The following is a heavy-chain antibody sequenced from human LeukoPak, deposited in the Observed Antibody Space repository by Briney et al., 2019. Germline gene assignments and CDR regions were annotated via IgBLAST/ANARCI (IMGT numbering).Heavy chain of an antibody. J-gene: IGHJ1*01. CDR3: ARDGWVGVNTHFQH. V-gene: IGHV4-59*01. Sequence: SETLSRTCTVSGGSISRYYWSWIRQPPAKLLHWIGYIYSSGSITYNPSLKSRVTISLDTSRNQFSLKLSFVTAADTAVYYCARDGWVGVNTHFQHWGQGTLVIVSS. D-gene: IGHD1-26*01. CDR2: IYSSGSI. CDR1: GGSISRYY.